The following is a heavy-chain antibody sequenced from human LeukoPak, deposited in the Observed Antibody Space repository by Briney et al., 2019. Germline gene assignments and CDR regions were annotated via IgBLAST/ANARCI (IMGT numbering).Heavy chain of an antibody. CDR1: GFTFSDYY. Sequence: GGSLRLSCAASGFTFSDYYMSWIRQAPGKGLEWVSYISSSGGTKYYADSVKGRFTISRDNAKNSLYLQMNSLRAEDTAVYYCARADLVVVAARGYFDYWGQGTLVTVSS. CDR2: ISSSGGTK. V-gene: IGHV3-11*04. D-gene: IGHD2-15*01. CDR3: ARADLVVVAARGYFDY. J-gene: IGHJ4*02.